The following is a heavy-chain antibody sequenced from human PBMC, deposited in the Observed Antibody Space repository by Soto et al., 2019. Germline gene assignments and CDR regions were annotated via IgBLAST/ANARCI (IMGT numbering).Heavy chain of an antibody. Sequence: QVQLQESGPGLVKPSETLSLTCTVSGGSISSYYWSWIRQPAGKGLEWIGRIYTSGSTNYNPSLKSRFTMSVDTSQNQFSLKLSSVTAADTAVYYCARDCSGGSCYSFTLGWFDPWGQGTLVTVSS. D-gene: IGHD2-15*01. V-gene: IGHV4-4*07. CDR2: IYTSGST. J-gene: IGHJ5*02. CDR1: GGSISSYY. CDR3: ARDCSGGSCYSFTLGWFDP.